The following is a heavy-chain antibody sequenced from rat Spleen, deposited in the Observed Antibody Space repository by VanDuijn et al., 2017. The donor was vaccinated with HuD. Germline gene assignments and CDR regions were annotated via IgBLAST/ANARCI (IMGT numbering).Heavy chain of an antibody. J-gene: IGHJ2*01. D-gene: IGHD1-9*01. Sequence: QVQLKESGPGLVQPSQTLSLTCTVAGFSLTSYNVHWVRQPPGKGLEWMGVIWNTGGTQYNSALKSRLSISKDTSKNQVFLKMNSLQTCDTGTYYCTRDPAMVITFDYWGQGVMVTVSS. CDR2: IWNTGGT. V-gene: IGHV2-41*01. CDR1: GFSLTSYN. CDR3: TRDPAMVITFDY.